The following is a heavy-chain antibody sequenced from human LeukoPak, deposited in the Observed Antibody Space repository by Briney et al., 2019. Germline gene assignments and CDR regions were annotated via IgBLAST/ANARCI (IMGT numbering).Heavy chain of an antibody. Sequence: GGSLRLSCAASGFTFSSYSMNWVRQAPGKGLEWVSSISSSGSYIYYADSVKGRFTISRDNAKNSLYLQMNSLRAEDTAVYYCARDNGCSSTSCYTHYFDYWGQGTLVTVSS. CDR2: ISSSGSYI. D-gene: IGHD2-2*02. CDR3: ARDNGCSSTSCYTHYFDY. CDR1: GFTFSSYS. J-gene: IGHJ4*02. V-gene: IGHV3-21*01.